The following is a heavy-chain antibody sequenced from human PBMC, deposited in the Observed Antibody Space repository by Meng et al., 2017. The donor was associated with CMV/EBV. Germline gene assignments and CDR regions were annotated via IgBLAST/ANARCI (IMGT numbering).Heavy chain of an antibody. CDR3: ARGGVVPAASVYGMDV. CDR2: IIPILGIA. Sequence: SVKVSCKASGGTFSSYTISWVRQAPGQGLEWMGRIIPILGIANYAQKFQGRVTITAGKSTSTAYMELRSLRSDDTAVYYCARGGVVPAASVYGMDVWGQGTTVTVSS. V-gene: IGHV1-69*02. J-gene: IGHJ6*02. CDR1: GGTFSSYT. D-gene: IGHD2-2*01.